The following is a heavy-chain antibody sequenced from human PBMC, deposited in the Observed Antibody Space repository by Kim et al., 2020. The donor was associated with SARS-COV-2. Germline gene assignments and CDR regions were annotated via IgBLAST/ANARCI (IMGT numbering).Heavy chain of an antibody. Sequence: GGSLRLSCAASGFTFRSYGMHWVRQAPGKGLEWVAVISYDGSNKYYVDSVKGRFTISRDNSKNTVYLQMNSLRAEDTAVYHCAKTRSGYSGYFDYWGQGNL. CDR3: AKTRSGYSGYFDY. D-gene: IGHD5-12*01. CDR2: ISYDGSNK. V-gene: IGHV3-30*18. J-gene: IGHJ4*03. CDR1: GFTFRSYG.